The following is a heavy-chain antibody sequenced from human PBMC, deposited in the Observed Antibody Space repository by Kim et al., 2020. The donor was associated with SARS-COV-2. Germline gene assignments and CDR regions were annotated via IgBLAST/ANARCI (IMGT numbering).Heavy chain of an antibody. CDR2: INPSGGST. CDR1: GYTFTSYY. CDR3: ARAGDYDISGYYGFFHH. Sequence: ASVKVSCKASGYTFTSYYMHWVRQAPGQGLEWMGIINPSGGSTSYAQKFQGRVTMTRDTSTSTVYMELSSLRSEDTAVYYCARAGDYDISGYYGFFHHWGQGALVTVSS. D-gene: IGHD3-22*01. J-gene: IGHJ1*01. V-gene: IGHV1-46*01.